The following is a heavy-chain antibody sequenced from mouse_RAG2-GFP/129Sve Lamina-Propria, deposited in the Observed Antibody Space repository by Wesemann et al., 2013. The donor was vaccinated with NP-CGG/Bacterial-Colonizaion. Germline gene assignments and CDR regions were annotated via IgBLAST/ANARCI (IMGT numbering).Heavy chain of an antibody. CDR3: AREDYYSNYEWYFDV. V-gene: IGHV1-55*01. CDR1: GYTFTSYW. D-gene: IGHD2-5*01. Sequence: QVQLQQPGAELVKPGASVKMSCKASGYTFTSYWITWVKQRPGQGLEWIGDIYPGSGSTNYNEKFKSKATLTVDTSSSTAYMQLSSLTSEDSAVYYCAREDYYSNYEWYFDVWGTGTTVTVSS. CDR2: IYPGSGST. J-gene: IGHJ1*03.